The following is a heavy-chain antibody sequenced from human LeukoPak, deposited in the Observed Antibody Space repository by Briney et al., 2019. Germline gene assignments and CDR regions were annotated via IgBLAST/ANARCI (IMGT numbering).Heavy chain of an antibody. V-gene: IGHV3-23*01. Sequence: GGSLRLSCAASGFTFSTYAMSWVRQAPGKGLEWVSGIRSSGGSTYYADSVKGRFTISRDNAKNSLYLQMNSLRAEDTALYYCARGWIQLSMVPPGYWGREPLVTVSS. D-gene: IGHD5-18*01. J-gene: IGHJ4*02. CDR1: GFTFSTYA. CDR2: IRSSGGST. CDR3: ARGWIQLSMVPPGY.